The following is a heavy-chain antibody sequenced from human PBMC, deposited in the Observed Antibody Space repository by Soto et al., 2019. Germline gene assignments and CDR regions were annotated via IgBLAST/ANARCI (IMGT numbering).Heavy chain of an antibody. CDR3: ARDGSGYDFWSGPYFFDY. CDR2: IYYNGRT. V-gene: IGHV4-39*07. CDR1: GGSISSSSYY. Sequence: SETLSLTCTVSGGSISSSSYYWGWIRQPPGKGLEWIGYIYYNGRTNYNPSLESRVTISLDTSKSQFSLKLSSVSAADTAVYYCARDGSGYDFWSGPYFFDYWGPGTLVTVSS. J-gene: IGHJ4*02. D-gene: IGHD3-3*01.